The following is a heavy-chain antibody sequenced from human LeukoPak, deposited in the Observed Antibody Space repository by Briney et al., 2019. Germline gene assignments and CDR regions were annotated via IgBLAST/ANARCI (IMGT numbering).Heavy chain of an antibody. CDR3: MAESSSPWEGY. J-gene: IGHJ4*02. CDR2: INEDGSVK. CDR1: GFRFSRQW. D-gene: IGHD6-6*01. V-gene: IGHV3-7*01. Sequence: GGSLRLSCADSGFRFSRQWMDWVRQAPGKGLEWVPNINEDGSVKNYVDSLRGRFPISRDNAKNSLYLEMNSLRAEDTAVYYCMAESSSPWEGYWGQGTLVIVSS.